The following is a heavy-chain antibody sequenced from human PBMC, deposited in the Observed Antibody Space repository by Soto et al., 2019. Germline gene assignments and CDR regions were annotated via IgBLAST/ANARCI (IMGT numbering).Heavy chain of an antibody. D-gene: IGHD3-16*02. CDR3: ARGRSASGGGISLHYFDY. CDR1: GGSINSGGHY. V-gene: IGHV4-31*03. Sequence: QVQLQESGPGLVKPSQTLSLTCTVSGGSINSGGHYWSWSRQHPGKALEWVGYIYYSGSTYYNPSLKSRLSISLDRSKNQFSLILTSATAADTAVYFCARGRSASGGGISLHYFDYGGQGTLVTVSS. J-gene: IGHJ4*02. CDR2: IYYSGST.